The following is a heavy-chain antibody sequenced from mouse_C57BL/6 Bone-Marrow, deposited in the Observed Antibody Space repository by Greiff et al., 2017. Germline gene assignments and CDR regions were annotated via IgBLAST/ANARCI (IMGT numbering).Heavy chain of an antibody. CDR2: SYPRDGST. D-gene: IGHD1-1*01. J-gene: IGHJ3*01. CDR3: ARAYYGSKSWFAY. CDR1: GYTFTSYD. Sequence: VQLQQSGPELVKPGASVKLSCKASGYTFTSYDLNWVKQRPGQGLEWIGWSYPRDGSTKYNAKFKGQATLTVDTASSTAYMELLSMTSEDSAVYFCARAYYGSKSWFAYWGQGTLVTVSA. V-gene: IGHV1-85*01.